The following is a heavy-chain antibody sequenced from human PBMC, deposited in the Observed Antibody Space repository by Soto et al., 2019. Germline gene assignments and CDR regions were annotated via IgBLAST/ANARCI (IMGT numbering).Heavy chain of an antibody. CDR3: AREAAYGVCFAGGYFDL. V-gene: IGHV3-48*03. CDR1: GFTFGSLQ. Sequence: QPGGSLRLSCEASGFTFGSLQMNWVRQAPGRGLEWISHISGSGDTIYYADSVKGRFTISRDNAKDSLALHMNSLRAEDTGVYFCAREAAYGVCFAGGYFDLWGQGTQVTVSS. CDR2: ISGSGDTI. J-gene: IGHJ4*02. D-gene: IGHD2-8*01.